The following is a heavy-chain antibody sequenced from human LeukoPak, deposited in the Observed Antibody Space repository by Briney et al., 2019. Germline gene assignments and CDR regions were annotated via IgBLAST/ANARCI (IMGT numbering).Heavy chain of an antibody. CDR3: IRDFRSADL. V-gene: IGHV3-74*01. J-gene: IGHJ5*02. CDR2: IYVDGRTT. Sequence: PGRSLRLSCAASGFIFSSYGMHWVRQPPGKGLVWVSRIYVDGRTTNYADSVKGRFTISRDNAKNTVYLEMNSLSVEDTATYYCIRDFRSADLWGQGTLVTVTS. CDR1: GFIFSSYG.